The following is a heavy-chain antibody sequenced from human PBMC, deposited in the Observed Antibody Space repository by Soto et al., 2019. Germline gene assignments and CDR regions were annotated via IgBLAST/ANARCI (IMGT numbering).Heavy chain of an antibody. CDR3: ARDPSDDYGDPIADYFDY. CDR1: GFTFSSYG. D-gene: IGHD4-17*01. Sequence: GGSLRLSCAASGFTFSSYGMHWVRQAPGKGLEWVAVIWYDGSNKYYADSVKGRFTISRDNSKNTLYLQMNSLRAEDTAVYYCARDPSDDYGDPIADYFDYWGQGTLGTVSS. V-gene: IGHV3-33*01. CDR2: IWYDGSNK. J-gene: IGHJ4*02.